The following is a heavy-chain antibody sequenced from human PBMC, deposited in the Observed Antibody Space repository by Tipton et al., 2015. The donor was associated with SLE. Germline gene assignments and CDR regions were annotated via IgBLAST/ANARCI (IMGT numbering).Heavy chain of an antibody. CDR3: AREGDSYYYMDV. J-gene: IGHJ6*03. Sequence: LRLSCTVSGGSISSSSYYWGWIRQPPGKGLEWIGSIYYSGSTYYNPSLKSRVTISVDTSKNQFSLTLSSVTAADTAVYYCAREGDSYYYMDVWGKGTTVTVSS. CDR1: GGSISSSSYY. V-gene: IGHV4-39*07. CDR2: IYYSGST.